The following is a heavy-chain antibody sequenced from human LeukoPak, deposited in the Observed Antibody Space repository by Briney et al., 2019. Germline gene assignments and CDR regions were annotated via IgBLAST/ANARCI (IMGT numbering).Heavy chain of an antibody. D-gene: IGHD6-19*01. CDR1: GYTFTSYY. V-gene: IGHV1-46*01. J-gene: IGHJ5*02. Sequence: ASVKVSCKASGYTFTSYYMHWVRQAPGQGLEWMGIINPSGGSTSYAQKFQGRVTMTRDTSTSTVYMELSSLRSEDTAVHYCARDLTLSSGWYRGFEPWGQGTLVTVSS. CDR3: ARDLTLSSGWYRGFEP. CDR2: INPSGGST.